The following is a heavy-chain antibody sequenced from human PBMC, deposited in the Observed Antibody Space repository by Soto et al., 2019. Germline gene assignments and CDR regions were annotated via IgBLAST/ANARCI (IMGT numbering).Heavy chain of an antibody. CDR1: GFSLSTSGVG. Sequence: QITLKESGPTLVKPTQTLTLTCTFSGFSLSTSGVGVGWIRQPPGKALVWLALIYWDEDKRYSPSLKSRPTITTDTSRTQSVLTRTNLHPVDTAPYYCAHRRSYCSGGTCYSGCDYWGQGTLVTGSS. CDR2: IYWDEDK. J-gene: IGHJ4*02. CDR3: AHRRSYCSGGTCYSGCDY. V-gene: IGHV2-5*02. D-gene: IGHD2-15*01.